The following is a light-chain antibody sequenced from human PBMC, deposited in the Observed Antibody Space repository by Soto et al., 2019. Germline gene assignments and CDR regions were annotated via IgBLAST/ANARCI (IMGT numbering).Light chain of an antibody. Sequence: EIVLTQSPGTLSLSPGERATLSCRARQSVSSNYLAWYQQKPGQAPRLLIYGASSRASGVPDRFSGSGSGTDFTLTISSLEPEYFAVFYCKQYGSSPDTFGQGTKVEIK. CDR3: KQYGSSPDT. J-gene: IGKJ1*01. V-gene: IGKV3-20*01. CDR2: GAS. CDR1: QSVSSNY.